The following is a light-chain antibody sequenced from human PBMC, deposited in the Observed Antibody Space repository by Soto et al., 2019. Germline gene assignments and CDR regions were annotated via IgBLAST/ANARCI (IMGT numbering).Light chain of an antibody. J-gene: IGLJ3*02. CDR1: SSNFGAGYD. V-gene: IGLV1-40*01. CDR2: GNI. Sequence: QSVLTQPPSVSGAPGQRVTISCTGSSSNFGAGYDVHWYLQLPGTAPKLLIYGNINRPSGVPDRFSGSKSGTSASLAITGLQAEDEADYYCQSYDSSLSGWVFGGGTKLTVL. CDR3: QSYDSSLSGWV.